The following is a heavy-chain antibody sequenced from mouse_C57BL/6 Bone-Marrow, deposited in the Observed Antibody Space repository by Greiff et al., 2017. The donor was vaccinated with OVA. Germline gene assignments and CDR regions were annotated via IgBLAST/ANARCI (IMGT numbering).Heavy chain of an antibody. CDR1: GYTFTSYW. J-gene: IGHJ2*01. V-gene: IGHV1-59*01. Sequence: QVQLQQPGAELVRPGTSVKLSCKASGYTFTSYWMHWVKQRPGQGLEWIGVIDPSDSYTNYNQKFKGKATLTVDTSSSTAYMQLSSLTSEDSAVYYCQRGQNYWGQGTTLTVSS. CDR3: QRGQNY. D-gene: IGHD4-1*02. CDR2: IDPSDSYT.